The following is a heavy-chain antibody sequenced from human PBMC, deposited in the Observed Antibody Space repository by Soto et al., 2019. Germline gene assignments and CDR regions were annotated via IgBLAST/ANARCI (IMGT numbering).Heavy chain of an antibody. Sequence: QVQLQESGPGLVKPSETLSLNCTVSGGSISTYYWSWIRQPPGKGLEWIGYIYYSGSTNYNPSLKSRVTISVDTSKNQFSLRLNSVTAADTAACYCVRGRAQLRRGAFDMWGQGTMVTVSS. CDR3: VRGRAQLRRGAFDM. D-gene: IGHD2-2*01. CDR2: IYYSGST. J-gene: IGHJ3*02. V-gene: IGHV4-59*01. CDR1: GGSISTYY.